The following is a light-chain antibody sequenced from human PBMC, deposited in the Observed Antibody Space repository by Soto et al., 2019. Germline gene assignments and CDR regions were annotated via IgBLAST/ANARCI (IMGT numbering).Light chain of an antibody. Sequence: EMVLRQSPGTLSLSPGEGATLSCRASKSFSSSLLAWFQQKPGQAPRLLIHDVSSRATGIPDRFSGSGSGTDFTLSISRLEPEDFAVYYCHQYGSSPLTFGQGTKLEIK. J-gene: IGKJ2*01. CDR3: HQYGSSPLT. CDR1: KSFSSSL. V-gene: IGKV3-20*01. CDR2: DVS.